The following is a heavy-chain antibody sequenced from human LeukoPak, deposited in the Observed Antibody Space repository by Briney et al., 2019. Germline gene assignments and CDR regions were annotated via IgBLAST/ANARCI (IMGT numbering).Heavy chain of an antibody. CDR2: FDPEDGET. CDR3: ATDPSIAVAAKGAFDI. J-gene: IGHJ3*02. D-gene: IGHD6-19*01. CDR1: GYTLTELS. V-gene: IGHV1-24*01. Sequence: ASVKVSCKVSGYTLTELSMHWVRQAPGKGLEWMGGFDPEDGETIYAQKFQGRVTMTEDTSTDTAYMELSSLRSEDTAVYYCATDPSIAVAAKGAFDIWGQGTMVTVSS.